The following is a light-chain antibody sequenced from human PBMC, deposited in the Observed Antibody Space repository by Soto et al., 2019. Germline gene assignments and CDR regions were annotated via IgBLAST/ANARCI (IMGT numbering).Light chain of an antibody. CDR1: SSDVGGYNH. CDR2: DVS. Sequence: QSALTQPASVSGSPGQSITVSCTGTSSDVGGYNHVSWYQHHPGKAPKVIIYDVSNRPSGVSNRFSGSKSGNTASLTFSGLQAEDEADYYCSSYTSSSTYVFGTGTKVTVL. CDR3: SSYTSSSTYV. V-gene: IGLV2-14*03. J-gene: IGLJ1*01.